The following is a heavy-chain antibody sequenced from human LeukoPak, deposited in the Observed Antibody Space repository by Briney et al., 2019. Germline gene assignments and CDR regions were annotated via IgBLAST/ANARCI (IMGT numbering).Heavy chain of an antibody. Sequence: TGGSLRLSCAASGFTFSSYGMHWVRQAPGKGLEWVAVISYDGSNKYYADSVKGRFTISRGNAKNSLYLQMNSLRAEDTAVYYCARDAGGSSLHYFDYWGQGTLVTVSS. J-gene: IGHJ4*02. CDR3: ARDAGGSSLHYFDY. CDR1: GFTFSSYG. D-gene: IGHD6-13*01. V-gene: IGHV3-30*03. CDR2: ISYDGSNK.